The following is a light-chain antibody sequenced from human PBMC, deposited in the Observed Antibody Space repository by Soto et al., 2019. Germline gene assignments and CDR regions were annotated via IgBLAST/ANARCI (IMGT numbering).Light chain of an antibody. J-gene: IGLJ2*01. Sequence: QSVLTQPASVSGSPGQSITISCTGTSSDIGAYNFVSWYQQHPGKAPKLMLYDVNIRPSGVSNRFSGSKSGNTASLTISALQAEDEADYYCTSWTTSTTMIFGGGT. V-gene: IGLV2-14*03. CDR1: SSDIGAYNF. CDR3: TSWTTSTTMI. CDR2: DVN.